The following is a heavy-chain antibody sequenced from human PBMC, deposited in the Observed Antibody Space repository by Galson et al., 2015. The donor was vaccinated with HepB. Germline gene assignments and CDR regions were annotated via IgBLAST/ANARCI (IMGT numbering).Heavy chain of an antibody. V-gene: IGHV3-11*01. CDR1: GFTFSDYY. Sequence: SLRLSCAASGFTFSDYYMSWIRQAPGKGREWVSYIRSSGSTIYYADSVKGRFTISRDNAKNSLYLQMNSLRAEDTTVYYCARGKELLFGNFDYWGQGTLVTVSS. CDR3: ARGKELLFGNFDY. CDR2: IRSSGSTI. D-gene: IGHD1-26*01. J-gene: IGHJ4*02.